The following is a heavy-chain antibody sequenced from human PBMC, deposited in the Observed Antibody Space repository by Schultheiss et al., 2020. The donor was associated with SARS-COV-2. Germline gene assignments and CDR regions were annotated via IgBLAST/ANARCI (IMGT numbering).Heavy chain of an antibody. J-gene: IGHJ4*02. D-gene: IGHD5-12*01. CDR2: ISWNSGSI. V-gene: IGHV3-9*01. CDR3: ARPGPTIGVVDY. CDR1: GFTFDDYA. Sequence: GGSLRLSCAASGFTFDDYAMHWVRQAPGKGLEWVSGISWNSGSIGYADSVKGRFTISRDNAKNSLYLQMNSLRVEDTAVYYCARPGPTIGVVDYWGQGTLVTVSS.